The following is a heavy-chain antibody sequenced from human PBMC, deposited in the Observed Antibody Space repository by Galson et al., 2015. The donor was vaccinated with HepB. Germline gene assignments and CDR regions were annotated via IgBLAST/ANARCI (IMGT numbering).Heavy chain of an antibody. Sequence: SVKVSCKASGGTFSSYAISWVRQAPGQGLEWMGRIIPILGIANYAQKFQGRVTITADKSTSTAYMELSSLRSEDTAVYYCAREDSSGYFDYWGQGTLVTVSS. CDR3: AREDSSGYFDY. CDR2: IIPILGIA. D-gene: IGHD3-22*01. J-gene: IGHJ4*02. CDR1: GGTFSSYA. V-gene: IGHV1-69*04.